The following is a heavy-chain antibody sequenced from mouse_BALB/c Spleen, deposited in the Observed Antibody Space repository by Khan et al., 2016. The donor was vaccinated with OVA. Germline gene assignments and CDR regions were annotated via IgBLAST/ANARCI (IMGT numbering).Heavy chain of an antibody. CDR2: ISDGGGST. V-gene: IGHV5-4*02. CDR3: ARAGYGGCGY. CDR1: GFSLSDYY. D-gene: IGHD1-1*02. Sequence: VQLKESGGGLVKPGGSLKLSCAASGFSLSDYYMYWIRQNAEKRLEWVATISDGGGSTYYPDSAKGRFTISRDNAKSNLYLQMSSLKSEDTAIYYCARAGYGGCGYWGQGTLVTVSA. J-gene: IGHJ3*02.